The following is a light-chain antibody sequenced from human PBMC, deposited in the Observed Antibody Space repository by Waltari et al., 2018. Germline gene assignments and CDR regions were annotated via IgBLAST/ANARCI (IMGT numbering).Light chain of an antibody. J-gene: IGKJ2*03. V-gene: IGKV3-11*01. Sequence: EIVLTQSPVTLSLSPGERATLSCRASLSVGRFLAWYQQKPGQAPRLLIYDAPNRDAGVPARFSASGSGTDFTLTLSSLEPEDVAGYYCQQRSNWPYSFGQGTKLEIK. CDR1: LSVGRF. CDR2: DAP. CDR3: QQRSNWPYS.